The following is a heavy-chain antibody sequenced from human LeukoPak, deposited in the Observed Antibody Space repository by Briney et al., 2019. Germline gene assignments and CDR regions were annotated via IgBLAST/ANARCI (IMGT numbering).Heavy chain of an antibody. D-gene: IGHD3-10*01. J-gene: IGHJ6*03. CDR1: GFTFSSYE. Sequence: GGSLRLSCAASGFTFSSYEMNWVRQAPGKGLEWVATIKQYGGDKYYVDSVKGRFTISRDNVENSLYLQMNSLTSEDTAVYYCAKDGSLWFGEFYYMDVWGKGTTVTISS. CDR2: IKQYGGDK. V-gene: IGHV3-7*03. CDR3: AKDGSLWFGEFYYMDV.